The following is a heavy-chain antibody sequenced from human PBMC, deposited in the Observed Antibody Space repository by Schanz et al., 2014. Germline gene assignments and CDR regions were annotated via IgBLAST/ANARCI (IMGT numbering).Heavy chain of an antibody. Sequence: VQVVQSGGGLVKPGGSLRLSCAASGFPFSDYFMAWIRQPPGRGLEWVSAMNESHSTIYYADSVRGRFTISRDNSKNTLYLQMNSLRAEDTAVYYCAKGRFGELSAFDIWGQGTMVTVSS. CDR3: AKGRFGELSAFDI. CDR2: MNESHSTI. CDR1: GFPFSDYF. D-gene: IGHD3-10*01. V-gene: IGHV3-23*04. J-gene: IGHJ3*02.